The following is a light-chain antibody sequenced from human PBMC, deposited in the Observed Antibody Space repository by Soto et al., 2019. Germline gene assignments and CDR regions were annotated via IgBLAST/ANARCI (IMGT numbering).Light chain of an antibody. CDR3: QKYNGEFA. CDR2: DAS. J-gene: IGKJ3*01. Sequence: EMTQNKSSLSASVGDRVTITCRASQVISYYLAWYQQKPGKGPKLLIYDASTLQSGVPSRFSGSGSGTDFTLTISSLQPEDVATYYCQKYNGEFAFGPGTNVDI. CDR1: QVISYY. V-gene: IGKV1-27*01.